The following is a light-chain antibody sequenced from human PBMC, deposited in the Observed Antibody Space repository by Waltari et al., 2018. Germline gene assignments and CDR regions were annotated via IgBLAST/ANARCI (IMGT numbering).Light chain of an antibody. V-gene: IGLV1-47*02. J-gene: IGLJ2*01. CDR3: AAWDDSLSGHVV. CDR1: SSNIGSHY. Sequence: QSVLTQPPSASGTPGQRVTISCSGSSSNIGSHYVYWYQHLPGTAPKLLSYTDNQRPSGVPYRFSGAKAGTSASLAISGLRSEDEGDYYCAAWDDSLSGHVVFGGGTKLTVL. CDR2: TDN.